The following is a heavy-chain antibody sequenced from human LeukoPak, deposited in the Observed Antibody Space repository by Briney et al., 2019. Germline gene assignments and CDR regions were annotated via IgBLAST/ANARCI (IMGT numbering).Heavy chain of an antibody. CDR2: ISSSSSTI. V-gene: IGHV3-48*01. CDR3: ARDPMVRGAIVVTCLDC. Sequence: GGSLRLSCAASGFTFSIYSMNWVRQAPGKGLEWVSYISSSSSTIYYADSVKGRFTISRDNAKNSLYLQMNSLRAEDTAVYYCARDPMVRGAIVVTCLDCWGQGALVTVSS. J-gene: IGHJ4*02. CDR1: GFTFSIYS. D-gene: IGHD3-10*01.